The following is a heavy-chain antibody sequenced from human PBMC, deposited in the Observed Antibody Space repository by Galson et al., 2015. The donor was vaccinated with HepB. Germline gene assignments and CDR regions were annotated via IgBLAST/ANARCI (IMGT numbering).Heavy chain of an antibody. V-gene: IGHV7-4-1*02. J-gene: IGHJ4*02. CDR3: GRGNLHIDY. CDR1: GYTFTNYA. Sequence: SVKVSCNASGYTFTNYAMNWVRQAPGQGLEWMGWITTNTGNPTYAQGFTGRFVFSLDTSVSTAYLQISSLKAEDTAAYYCGRGNLHIDYWGQGTLVTVSS. CDR2: ITTNTGNP.